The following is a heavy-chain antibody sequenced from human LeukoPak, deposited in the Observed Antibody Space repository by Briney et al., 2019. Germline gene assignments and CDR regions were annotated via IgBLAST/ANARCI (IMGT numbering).Heavy chain of an antibody. V-gene: IGHV3-33*01. Sequence: PGGSLRHSCAVPGFIFSDYGFHWVRQAPGKGLEWVAVTRFDGSIKQYADSVKGRFTISRDDSKKTLYLQMNFLKSEDTAVYYCARWGGTRQYYFDYWGQGTLVTVSS. CDR1: GFIFSDYG. D-gene: IGHD1-1*01. J-gene: IGHJ4*02. CDR3: ARWGGTRQYYFDY. CDR2: TRFDGSIK.